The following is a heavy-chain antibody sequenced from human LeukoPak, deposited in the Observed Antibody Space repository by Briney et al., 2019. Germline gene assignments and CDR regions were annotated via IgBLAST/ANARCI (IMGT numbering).Heavy chain of an antibody. J-gene: IGHJ4*02. CDR3: ARQMNTVTADY. D-gene: IGHD4-17*01. CDR1: GGSISSSSYF. V-gene: IGHV4-39*01. CDR2: IFYSGST. Sequence: PSGTLTLTCTVSGGSISSSSYFWGWIPQPPGKGLEWIGSIFYSGSTYYNPSLNSRVTISIDTSKNQFSLRLSPVTAADTAVYYCARQMNTVTADYWGQGTLVPVPS.